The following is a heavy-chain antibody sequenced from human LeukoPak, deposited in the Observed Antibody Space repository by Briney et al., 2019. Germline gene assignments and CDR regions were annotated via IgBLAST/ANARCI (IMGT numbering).Heavy chain of an antibody. CDR1: GGTFSSYA. CDR2: IIPIFGTA. D-gene: IGHD2-2*01. CDR3: AREAHIVVVPAASYYYYGMDV. V-gene: IGHV1-69*13. Sequence: ASVKVSCKASGGTFSSYAISWVRQAPGQGLEWMGGIIPIFGTANYAQKFQGRVTITADESTSTAYMELRSLRSDDTAVYYCAREAHIVVVPAASYYYYGMDVWGQGTTVTVSS. J-gene: IGHJ6*02.